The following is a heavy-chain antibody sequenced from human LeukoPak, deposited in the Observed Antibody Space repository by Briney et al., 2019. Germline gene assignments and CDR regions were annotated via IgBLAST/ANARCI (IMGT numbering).Heavy chain of an antibody. CDR2: INDSGGST. D-gene: IGHD6-19*01. J-gene: IGHJ4*02. V-gene: IGHV3-23*01. CDR1: GFTFSNYG. Sequence: GGTLRLSCAASGFTFSNYGMSWVRQAPGKGLEWVSAINDSGGSTYYADSVKGRFTISRDNSKNTLYLQMNSLRAEDTAVYYCAKPAISSRGWYYDYWGQGTLVTVSS. CDR3: AKPAISSRGWYYDY.